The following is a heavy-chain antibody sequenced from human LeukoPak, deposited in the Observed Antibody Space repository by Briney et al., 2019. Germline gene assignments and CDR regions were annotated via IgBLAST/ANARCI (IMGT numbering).Heavy chain of an antibody. V-gene: IGHV4-39*07. CDR3: ARDLAAGSFDL. CDR2: IYYSGST. J-gene: IGHJ2*01. CDR1: GGSISSSSYY. D-gene: IGHD6-13*01. Sequence: SETLSLTCTVSGGSISSSSYYWGWIRQPPGKGLEWIGGIYYSGSTYYNPSLKSRVTISVDTSKNQFSLKLSSVTAADTAVYYCARDLAAGSFDLWGRGTLVTVSS.